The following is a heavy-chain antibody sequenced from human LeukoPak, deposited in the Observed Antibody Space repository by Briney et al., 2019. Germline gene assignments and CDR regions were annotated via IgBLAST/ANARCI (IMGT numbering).Heavy chain of an antibody. D-gene: IGHD3-22*01. CDR3: ARSIMRYDSSGYYDY. Sequence: SETLSLTRTVSGGSISSGGYYWSWIRQPPGKGLEWIGYIYHSGSTYYNPSLKSRVTISVDRSKNQFSLKLSSVTAADTAVYYCARSIMRYDSSGYYDYWGQGTLVTVSS. CDR2: IYHSGST. J-gene: IGHJ4*02. V-gene: IGHV4-30-2*01. CDR1: GGSISSGGYY.